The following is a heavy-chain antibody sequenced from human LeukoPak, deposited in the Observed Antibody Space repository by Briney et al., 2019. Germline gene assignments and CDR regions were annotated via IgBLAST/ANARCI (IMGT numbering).Heavy chain of an antibody. D-gene: IGHD6-19*01. Sequence: TRKWIRQSPSRGLEWLGRTYYRSKWYNDYAVSVKSRITINPDTSKNQFSLQLNSVTPEDTAVYYCARVAGHEFDYWGQGTLVTVSS. CDR2: TYYRSKWYN. CDR3: ARVAGHEFDY. J-gene: IGHJ4*02. V-gene: IGHV6-1*01. CDR1: T.